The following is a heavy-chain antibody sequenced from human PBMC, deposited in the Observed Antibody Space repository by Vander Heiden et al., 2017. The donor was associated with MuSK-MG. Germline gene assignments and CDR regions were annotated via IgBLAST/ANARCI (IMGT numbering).Heavy chain of an antibody. CDR2: IIPIFGTA. Sequence: QVQLVQSGAEVKKPGSSVKVSCKASGGTFSSYAISWVRQATGQGLEWMGGIIPIFGTANYAQKFQGRVTITADKSTSTAYMELSSLRSEDTAVQYCARERGLLRYFDWLLSPDAFDIWGQGTMVTVSS. J-gene: IGHJ3*02. CDR3: ARERGLLRYFDWLLSPDAFDI. CDR1: GGTFSSYA. V-gene: IGHV1-69*06. D-gene: IGHD3-9*01.